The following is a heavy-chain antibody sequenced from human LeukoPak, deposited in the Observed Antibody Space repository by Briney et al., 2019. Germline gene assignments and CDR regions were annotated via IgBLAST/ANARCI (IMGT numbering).Heavy chain of an antibody. V-gene: IGHV1-2*02. D-gene: IGHD3-3*01. CDR1: GYTFTGYY. Sequence: AASVKVSCKASGYTFTGYYMHWVRQAPGQGLEWMGWINPNSGGTNYAQKFQGRVTMTRDTSISTAYMELSRLRSDDTAVYYCASLGVSGTAYYYGMDVWGQGTTVTVSS. CDR3: ASLGVSGTAYYYGMDV. J-gene: IGHJ6*02. CDR2: INPNSGGT.